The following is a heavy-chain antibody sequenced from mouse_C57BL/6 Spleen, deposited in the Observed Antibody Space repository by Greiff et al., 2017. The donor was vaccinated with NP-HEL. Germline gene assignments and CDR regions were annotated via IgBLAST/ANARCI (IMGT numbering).Heavy chain of an antibody. D-gene: IGHD2-12*01. CDR1: GFNIKDDY. CDR3: TACALRFDY. CDR2: IDPENGDT. J-gene: IGHJ2*01. V-gene: IGHV14-4*01. Sequence: VQLQQSGAELVRPGASVKLSCTASGFNIKDDYMHWVKQRPEQGLEWIGWIDPENGDTEYASKFQGKATITADTSSNTAYLQLSSLTSEDTAVDYRTACALRFDYWGQGTTLTVSA.